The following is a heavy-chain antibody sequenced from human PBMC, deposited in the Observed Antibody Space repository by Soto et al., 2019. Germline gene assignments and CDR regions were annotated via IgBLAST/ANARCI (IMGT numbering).Heavy chain of an antibody. J-gene: IGHJ5*02. CDR3: AKDQVVGAAQYNWFDP. D-gene: IGHD2-2*01. Sequence: PGGSLRLSCAASGFTFSSYAISWVRQAPGKGLEWVSAISGSGGSTYYADSVKGRFTISRDNSKNTLYLQMNSLRAEDTAVYYCAKDQVVGAAQYNWFDPWGQGTLVTVSS. CDR1: GFTFSSYA. V-gene: IGHV3-23*01. CDR2: ISGSGGST.